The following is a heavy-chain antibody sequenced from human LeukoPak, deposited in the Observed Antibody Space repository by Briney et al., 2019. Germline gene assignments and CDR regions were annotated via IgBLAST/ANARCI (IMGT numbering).Heavy chain of an antibody. V-gene: IGHV4-4*02. CDR3: ARGGEEWKLLPFHY. CDR1: GDSISSSNW. J-gene: IGHJ4*02. Sequence: SGTLSLTCAVSGDSISSSNWWTWVRQPPGKGLEWIGEIYHTGSTNSNPSLQSRVTISVDKSKNQFSLKLTSVTAADTAVYYCARGGEEWKLLPFHYWGQGTLVTVSS. CDR2: IYHTGST. D-gene: IGHD1-26*01.